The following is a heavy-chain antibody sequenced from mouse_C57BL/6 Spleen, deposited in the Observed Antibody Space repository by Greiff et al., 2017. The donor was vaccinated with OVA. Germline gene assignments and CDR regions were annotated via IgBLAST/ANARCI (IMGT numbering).Heavy chain of an antibody. D-gene: IGHD1-1*01. J-gene: IGHJ1*03. CDR2: IWSGGST. CDR1: GFSLTSYG. Sequence: QVQLKESGPGLVQPSQSLSITCTVSGFSLTSYGVHWVRQSPGKGLEWLGVIWSGGSTDYNAAFISRLSISKDNSKSQVFFKMNSLQADDTAIYYCARNTDYYGSSHWYFDVWGTGTTVTVSS. V-gene: IGHV2-2*01. CDR3: ARNTDYYGSSHWYFDV.